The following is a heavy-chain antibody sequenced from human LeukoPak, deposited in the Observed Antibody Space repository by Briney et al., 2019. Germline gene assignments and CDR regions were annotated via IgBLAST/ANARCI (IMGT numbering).Heavy chain of an antibody. J-gene: IGHJ4*02. V-gene: IGHV4-34*08. CDR3: ARASAALFGY. Sequence: SETLSLTCAAYGGTFSGYSWSWIRQPPGKGLEWIGEINHSGSTNYNPSLKSRVTISVDTSKNQFSLKLSSVNAADAAVYDCARASAALFGYWGQGTLVTVSS. CDR1: GGTFSGYS. CDR2: INHSGST.